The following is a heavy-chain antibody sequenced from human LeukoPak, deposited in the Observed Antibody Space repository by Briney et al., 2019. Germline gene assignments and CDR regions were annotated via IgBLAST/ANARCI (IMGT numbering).Heavy chain of an antibody. D-gene: IGHD6-19*01. CDR1: GFPFSSYA. CDR3: ARAGIAVAEDAFDI. V-gene: IGHV3-64*01. J-gene: IGHJ3*02. Sequence: GGSLRLSCAASGFPFSSYAMHWVRQAPGKGLEYVSAISSNGGSTYYANSVKGRFTISRDNSKNTLYLQMGSLRAEDMAVYYCARAGIAVAEDAFDIWGQGTMVTVSS. CDR2: ISSNGGST.